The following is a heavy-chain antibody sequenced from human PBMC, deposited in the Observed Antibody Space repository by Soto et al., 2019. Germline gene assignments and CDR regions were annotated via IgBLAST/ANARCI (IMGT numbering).Heavy chain of an antibody. CDR2: INYSGST. J-gene: IGHJ5*02. CDR3: ARTIFGVVIKRYNWFDP. V-gene: IGHV4-59*12. D-gene: IGHD3-3*01. Sequence: SETLSLTCTVSGGSIGSYYWSWIRQPPGKGLEWIGYINYSGSTNYNPSLKSRVTMSVDTSKNQFSLKLSSVTAADTAVYYCARTIFGVVIKRYNWFDPWGQGTLVTVSS. CDR1: GGSIGSYY.